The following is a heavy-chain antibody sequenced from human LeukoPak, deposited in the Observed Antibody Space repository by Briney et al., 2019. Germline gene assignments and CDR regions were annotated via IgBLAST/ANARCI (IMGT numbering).Heavy chain of an antibody. Sequence: GGSLRLSCVASGFTFSNYGMHWVRQAPGKGLEWVAAISYDGRHKYYADSVKGRFTISRDNSKNTLYLQMNSLRAEDTAMYYCARVPSIAAVGIRLDYWGQGTLVTVSS. D-gene: IGHD6-13*01. V-gene: IGHV3-30*03. CDR3: ARVPSIAAVGIRLDY. J-gene: IGHJ4*02. CDR1: GFTFSNYG. CDR2: ISYDGRHK.